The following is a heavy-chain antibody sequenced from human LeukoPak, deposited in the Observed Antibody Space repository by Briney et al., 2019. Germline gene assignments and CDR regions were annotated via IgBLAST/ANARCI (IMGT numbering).Heavy chain of an antibody. CDR2: INHSGST. V-gene: IGHV4-34*01. CDR3: ARDPIVGATNDY. J-gene: IGHJ4*02. D-gene: IGHD1-26*01. Sequence: KPSETLSLTCAVYGGSFSGYYWSWIRQPPGKGLEWIGEINHSGSTNYNPSLKSRVTISVDTSKNQFSLKPSSVTAADTAVYYCARDPIVGATNDYWGQGTLVTVSS. CDR1: GGSFSGYY.